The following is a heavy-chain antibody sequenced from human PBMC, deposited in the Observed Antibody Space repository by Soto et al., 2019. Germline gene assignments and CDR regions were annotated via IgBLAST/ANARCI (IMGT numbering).Heavy chain of an antibody. J-gene: IGHJ4*01. CDR2: IYYTGTT. CDR3: TNLRCGDHRDIFAL. Sequence: SETLSLTCTVSGGSLSSDSWSWIRQPPGKGLEWIGYIYYTGTTNYNPSLKSRVTISVDTSKNQFSLKLSSVTTADTAVYYCTNLRCGDHRDIFALWGQGTSVTVSS. V-gene: IGHV4-59*01. D-gene: IGHD4-17*01. CDR1: GGSLSSDS.